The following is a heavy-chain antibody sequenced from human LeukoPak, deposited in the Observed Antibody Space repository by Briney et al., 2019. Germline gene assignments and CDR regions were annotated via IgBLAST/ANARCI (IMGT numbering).Heavy chain of an antibody. CDR3: ARDWTTAMAKEFDY. D-gene: IGHD5-18*01. CDR1: GFTFSSYS. J-gene: IGHJ4*02. Sequence: GGSLRLSCAASGFTFSSYSMNWVRQAPGKGLEWVSSISSSSSYIYYADSVKGRFTISRDNAKNSLYLQMNSLRAEDTAVYYCARDWTTAMAKEFDYWGQGTLVTVSS. V-gene: IGHV3-21*01. CDR2: ISSSSSYI.